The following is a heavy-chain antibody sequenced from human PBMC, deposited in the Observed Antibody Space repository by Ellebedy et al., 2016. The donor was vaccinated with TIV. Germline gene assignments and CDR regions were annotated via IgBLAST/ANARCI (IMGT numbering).Heavy chain of an antibody. D-gene: IGHD1-1*01. CDR3: AKDRGWNLVDY. V-gene: IGHV3-30-3*01. CDR2: ISYDGSTK. J-gene: IGHJ4*02. CDR1: RFNFRSYP. Sequence: GGSLRLXXAASRFNFRSYPLHWVRQAPGKGLEWVAVISYDGSTKYYADSVKGRFTISRDNSKNTLYLQMNNLSAEDTAVYYCAKDRGWNLVDYWGQGTLVTVST.